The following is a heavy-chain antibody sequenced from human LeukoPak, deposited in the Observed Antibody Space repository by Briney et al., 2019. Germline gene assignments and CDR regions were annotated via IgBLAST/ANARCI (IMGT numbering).Heavy chain of an antibody. CDR1: GGSISSYY. CDR3: ARETPSSSNWFDP. V-gene: IGHV4-59*01. CDR2: IYYSART. J-gene: IGHJ5*02. D-gene: IGHD6-13*01. Sequence: SETLSLTCTVSGGSISSYYWSWIWQPPRGGLERIGYIYYSARTNYNPSLKSRVTISVDTSKNQFSLKLSSVTAADTAVYYCARETPSSSNWFDPWGQGTLVTVSS.